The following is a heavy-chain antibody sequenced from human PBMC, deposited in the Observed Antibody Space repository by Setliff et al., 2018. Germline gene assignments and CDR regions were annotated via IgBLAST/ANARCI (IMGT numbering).Heavy chain of an antibody. D-gene: IGHD3-3*01. CDR1: GYTFTSYA. J-gene: IGHJ3*02. V-gene: IGHV7-4-1*02. Sequence: ASVKVSCKASGYTFTSYAMNWVRQAPGQGLEWMGWINTNTGNPTYAQGFTGRFVFSLDTSVSTAYQQISSLKAEDTAVYYCARGDFWVVGGAFDIWGQGTMVTVSS. CDR2: INTNTGNP. CDR3: ARGDFWVVGGAFDI.